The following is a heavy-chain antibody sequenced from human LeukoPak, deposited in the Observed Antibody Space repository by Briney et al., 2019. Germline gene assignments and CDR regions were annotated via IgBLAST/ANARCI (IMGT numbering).Heavy chain of an antibody. J-gene: IGHJ3*02. D-gene: IGHD3/OR15-3a*01. CDR2: IIPILGIA. CDR3: ARVGLGGDGESDAFDI. V-gene: IGHV1-69*04. Sequence: EASVKVSCKASGGTFSSYAISWVRQAPGQGLEWMGRIIPILGIANYAQKFQGRVTITADKSTSTAYMELSSLRSEDTAVYYCARVGLGGDGESDAFDIWGQGTMVTVSS. CDR1: GGTFSSYA.